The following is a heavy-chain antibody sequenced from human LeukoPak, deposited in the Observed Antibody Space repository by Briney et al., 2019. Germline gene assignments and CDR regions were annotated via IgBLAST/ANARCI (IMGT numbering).Heavy chain of an antibody. V-gene: IGHV4-39*01. CDR1: GGSISSSSYY. CDR3: ARHRLDYYGSGSYLRYFDY. CDR2: IYYSGST. D-gene: IGHD3-10*01. J-gene: IGHJ4*02. Sequence: PSETLSLTCTVSGGSISSSSYYWGWIRQPPGQGLEWIGSIYYSGSTYYNPSLKSRVTISVDTSKNQFSLKLSSVTAADTAVYYCARHRLDYYGSGSYLRYFDYWGQGTLVTVSS.